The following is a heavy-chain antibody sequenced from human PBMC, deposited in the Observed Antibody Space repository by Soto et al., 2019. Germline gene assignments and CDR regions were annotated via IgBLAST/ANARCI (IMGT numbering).Heavy chain of an antibody. Sequence: PSETLSLTCTVSGGSISSGDYYWSWIRQPPGKGLEWIGYIYYSGSTYYNPSLKSRVTISVDTSKNQFSLKLSSVTAADTAVYYCARVEVNFWSGSIAYYYYGMEVWGQGTTVTLSS. CDR3: ARVEVNFWSGSIAYYYYGMEV. CDR2: IYYSGST. CDR1: GGSISSGDYY. J-gene: IGHJ6*02. D-gene: IGHD3-3*01. V-gene: IGHV4-30-4*01.